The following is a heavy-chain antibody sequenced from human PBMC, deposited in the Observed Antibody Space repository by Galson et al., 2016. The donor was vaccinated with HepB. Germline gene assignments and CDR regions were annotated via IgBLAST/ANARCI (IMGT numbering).Heavy chain of an antibody. V-gene: IGHV3-30*04. CDR2: ISFDGSDK. Sequence: FSNYAMHWVRQAPGKGLEWVAVISFDGSDKYYADSVKGRFTISRDNSKNTLYLQLNSLRPGDTAVYYCARGKPYGDYFSYLYYYGMDVWGQGTTVTVSS. CDR1: FSNYA. CDR3: ARGKPYGDYFSYLYYYGMDV. D-gene: IGHD4-17*01. J-gene: IGHJ6*02.